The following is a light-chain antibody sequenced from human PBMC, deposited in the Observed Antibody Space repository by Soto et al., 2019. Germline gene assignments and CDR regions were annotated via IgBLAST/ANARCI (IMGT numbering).Light chain of an antibody. J-gene: IGLJ1*01. CDR1: SXDVGGYKY. V-gene: IGLV2-14*01. CDR2: EVT. CDR3: SSFTSSVTYV. Sequence: QSALTQPASVSGSPGQSITVSCTGTSXDVGGYKYVSWYQQHPGKAPKLMIYEVTNRPSGVSNRFSGSKSGNTASLTISGLQAEDEADYYCSSFTSSVTYVFGTGTKVTVL.